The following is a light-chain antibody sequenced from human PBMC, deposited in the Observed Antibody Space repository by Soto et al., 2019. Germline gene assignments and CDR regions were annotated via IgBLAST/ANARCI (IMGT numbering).Light chain of an antibody. CDR3: MQALQTPPT. Sequence: DIVMTQSPLSQPDTPGEPDSISCRSSQSVLHSNGYNYLDWYLQKPGQSPQLLIYLGSNRASGVPDRFSGSGSGTDFTLKISRVEAEDVGVYYCMQALQTPPTFGQGTRLEIK. V-gene: IGKV2-28*01. CDR2: LGS. J-gene: IGKJ5*01. CDR1: QSVLHSNGYNY.